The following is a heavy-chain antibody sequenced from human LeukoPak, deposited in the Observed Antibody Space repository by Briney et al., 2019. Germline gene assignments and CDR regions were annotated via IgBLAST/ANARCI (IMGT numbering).Heavy chain of an antibody. D-gene: IGHD3-22*01. V-gene: IGHV4-59*02. J-gene: IGHJ4*02. CDR1: GGSVSDYY. CDR2: IYYTGST. CDR3: ARAHSSGRRFDY. Sequence: SETLSLTCTISGGSVSDYYWSWIRQSPGKGLEWIGYIYYTGSTSYNPSLKSRVTISADTSKNQFSLKLSSVTAADTAVYYCARAHSSGRRFDYWGQGTLVTVSS.